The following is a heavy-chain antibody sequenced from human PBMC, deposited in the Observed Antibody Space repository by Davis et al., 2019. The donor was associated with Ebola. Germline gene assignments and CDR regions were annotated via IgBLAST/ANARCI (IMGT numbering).Heavy chain of an antibody. D-gene: IGHD3-10*01. Sequence: GSLRLSCAVYGGSFSGYYWSWIRQPPGKGLEWIGEINHSGSTNYNPSLKSRVTISVDTSRNQFSLKLSSVTAADTAVYYCARGRTMLEYWGQGTLVTVSS. CDR2: INHSGST. V-gene: IGHV4-34*01. J-gene: IGHJ4*02. CDR3: ARGRTMLEY. CDR1: GGSFSGYY.